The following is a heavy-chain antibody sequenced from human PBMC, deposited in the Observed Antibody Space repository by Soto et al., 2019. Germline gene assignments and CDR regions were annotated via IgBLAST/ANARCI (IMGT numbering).Heavy chain of an antibody. D-gene: IGHD1-26*01. CDR2: INPIFGPA. V-gene: IGHV1-69*06. Sequence: QVQLVQSGAEVKKPGSSVKVSCQASGGTFSKYAINWVRQAPGRGLEWVGGINPIFGPAAYAQNFQDIVTNTADKSTTTAYMEVSSLRSDDTAVYYCARGWEAVGANTDFAYWGQGTLV. J-gene: IGHJ4*02. CDR3: ARGWEAVGANTDFAY. CDR1: GGTFSKYA.